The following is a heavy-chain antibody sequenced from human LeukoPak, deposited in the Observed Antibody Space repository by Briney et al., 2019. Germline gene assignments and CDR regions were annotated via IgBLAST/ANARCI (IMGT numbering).Heavy chain of an antibody. CDR1: GFTFSSYG. CDR3: ARDPSARYLTDY. D-gene: IGHD1-1*01. CDR2: ISYDGSNK. J-gene: IGHJ4*02. V-gene: IGHV3-30*03. Sequence: GGSLRLSCAASGFTFSSYGMHWVRQAPGKGLEWVAVISYDGSNKYYADSVKGRFTISRDNSKNTLYLQMNSLRAEDTAVYYCARDPSARYLTDYWGQGTLVTVSS.